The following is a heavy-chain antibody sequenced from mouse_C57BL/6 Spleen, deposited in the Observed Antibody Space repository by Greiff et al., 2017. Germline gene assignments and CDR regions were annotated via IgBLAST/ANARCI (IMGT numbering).Heavy chain of an antibody. V-gene: IGHV5-17*01. Sequence: EVQLQQSGGGLVKPGGSLKLSCAASGFTFSDYGMHWVRQAPEKGLEWVAYISSGSSTIYYADTVKGRFTISRDNAKNTLFLQLTSVKSEDTAMYYCAGGWDDWGQGTTLTVSS. CDR1: GFTFSDYG. D-gene: IGHD1-1*02. J-gene: IGHJ2*01. CDR3: AGGWDD. CDR2: ISSGSSTI.